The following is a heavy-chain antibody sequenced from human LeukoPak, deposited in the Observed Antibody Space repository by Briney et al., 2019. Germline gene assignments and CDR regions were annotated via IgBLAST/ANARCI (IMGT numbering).Heavy chain of an antibody. D-gene: IGHD3-22*01. J-gene: IGHJ4*02. CDR3: ARPSFYDSSGYYLPY. V-gene: IGHV4-34*01. CDR2: INHSGST. CDR1: GGSFSDYY. Sequence: SETLSLTCAVYGGSFSDYYWSWIRQPPGKGLEWIGEINHSGSTNYNPSLESRVTISVDTSKNQFSLKLGSVTAADTAMYYCARPSFYDSSGYYLPYWGQGTLVTVSS.